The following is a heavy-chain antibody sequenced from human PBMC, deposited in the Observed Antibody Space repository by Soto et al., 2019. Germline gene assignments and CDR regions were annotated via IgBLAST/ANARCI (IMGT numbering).Heavy chain of an antibody. J-gene: IGHJ6*03. V-gene: IGHV3-64*01. D-gene: IGHD3-16*01. CDR1: GFTLSGYA. Sequence: EVQLVESGGGLAQPGGSLRLSCAASGFTLSGYAMDWVRQAPGKGLEYVSGISTNGVGTYYANSVQGRFTISRDNSKNTVYLQMGSLRPEDMAVYYCARRACPDFYYMDVWGKGTTVTVSS. CDR3: ARRACPDFYYMDV. CDR2: ISTNGVGT.